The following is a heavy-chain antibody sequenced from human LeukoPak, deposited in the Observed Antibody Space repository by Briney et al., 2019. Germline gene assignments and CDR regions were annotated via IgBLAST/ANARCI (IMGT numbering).Heavy chain of an antibody. CDR1: GITFSNYA. J-gene: IGHJ4*02. CDR3: AGRPTGYSSSYIH. CDR2: ISGSAHKI. Sequence: PGGSLRLSCVASGITFSNYAVSWVRQAPEKGLDWVSAISGSAHKIRYADSVKGRFTISRDNSENIVYLQMNNLRVEDTAVYYCAGRPTGYSSSYIHWGQGTLVTVSS. D-gene: IGHD5-18*01. V-gene: IGHV3-23*01.